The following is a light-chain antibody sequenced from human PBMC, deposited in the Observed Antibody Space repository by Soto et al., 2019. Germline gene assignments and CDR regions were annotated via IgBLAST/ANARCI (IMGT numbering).Light chain of an antibody. Sequence: IVLTQSPGTLSLSPGERATLSCRASQSVSKNFLAWYQQKPGQAPRLLIHGASSRAAGIPARFSGSGSGTDFTLTISSLEPEDAALYYCQQCSNWPPITFGQGTLLEI. CDR2: GAS. CDR1: QSVSKNF. J-gene: IGKJ5*01. V-gene: IGKV3-20*01. CDR3: QQCSNWPPIT.